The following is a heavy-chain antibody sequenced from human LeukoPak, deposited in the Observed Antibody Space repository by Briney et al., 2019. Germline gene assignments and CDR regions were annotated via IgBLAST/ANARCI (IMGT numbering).Heavy chain of an antibody. CDR3: ARESCSYGLGYYYYYMDV. V-gene: IGHV1-18*01. D-gene: IGHD5-18*01. Sequence: GASVKVSCKASGYTFTSYGISWVRQAPGQGLEWMGWISAYNGNTNYAQKLQGRVTMTTDTSTSTAYMELRSLRSDDTAVYYCARESCSYGLGYYYYYMDVWGKGTTVTVSS. CDR1: GYTFTSYG. CDR2: ISAYNGNT. J-gene: IGHJ6*03.